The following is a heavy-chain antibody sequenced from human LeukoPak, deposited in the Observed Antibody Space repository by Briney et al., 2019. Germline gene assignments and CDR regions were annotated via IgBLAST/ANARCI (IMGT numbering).Heavy chain of an antibody. D-gene: IGHD1-26*01. V-gene: IGHV3-30-3*01. Sequence: GGSLRLSCAASGFTFSSYAMHWVRQAPGKGPEWVAVISYDGSNKYYADSVKGRFTISRDNSKNTLYLQMNSLRAEDTAVYYCARGGPVGATSFDYWGQGTLVTVSS. CDR1: GFTFSSYA. CDR2: ISYDGSNK. J-gene: IGHJ4*02. CDR3: ARGGPVGATSFDY.